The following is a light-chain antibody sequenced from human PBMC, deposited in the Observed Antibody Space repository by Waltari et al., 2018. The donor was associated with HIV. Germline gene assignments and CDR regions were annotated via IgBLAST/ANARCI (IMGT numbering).Light chain of an antibody. CDR2: LGS. V-gene: IGKV2-28*01. J-gene: IGKJ3*01. CDR3: MQALQTPFT. CDR1: QSLLHSDGYMS. Sequence: DIVMTQSPLSLPVIPGEPASISCRSSQSLLHSDGYMSLDWYLQKPGQSPQLLIYLGSNRASGVPDRFSGSGSGTDFTLKISRVEAEEVGVYYCMQALQTPFTFGPGTKVEIK.